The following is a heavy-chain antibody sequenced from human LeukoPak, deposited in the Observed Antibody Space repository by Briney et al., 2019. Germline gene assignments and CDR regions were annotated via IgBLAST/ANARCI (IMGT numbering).Heavy chain of an antibody. D-gene: IGHD6-13*01. CDR3: ARDRRPYSSSWYLIFDY. Sequence: ASVKVSCKASGYTFTSYDINWVRQATGQGLEWMGWMNPNSGNTNYAQKLQGRVTMTTDTSTSTAYMELRSLRSDDTAVYYCARDRRPYSSSWYLIFDYWGQGTLVTVSS. CDR1: GYTFTSYD. J-gene: IGHJ4*02. V-gene: IGHV1-18*01. CDR2: MNPNSGNT.